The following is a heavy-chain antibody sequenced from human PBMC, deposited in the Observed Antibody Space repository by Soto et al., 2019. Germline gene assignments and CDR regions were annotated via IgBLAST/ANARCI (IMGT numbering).Heavy chain of an antibody. V-gene: IGHV1-18*04. CDR3: ARSPPRYSSGRSLDY. D-gene: IGHD6-19*01. CDR1: GYTFTSYG. Sequence: ASVKVSCKASGYTFTSYGISWVRQAPGQGLEWMGWISAYNGNTNYAQKLQGRVTMTTDTSTSTAYMELRSLRSDDTAVYYCARSPPRYSSGRSLDYWGQGTLVTVSS. J-gene: IGHJ4*02. CDR2: ISAYNGNT.